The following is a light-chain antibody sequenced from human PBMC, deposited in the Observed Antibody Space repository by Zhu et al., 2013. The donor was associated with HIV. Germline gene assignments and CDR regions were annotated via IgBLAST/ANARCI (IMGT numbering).Light chain of an antibody. CDR2: GAS. CDR1: QSVGSN. CDR3: QQYNNWLYT. J-gene: IGKJ2*01. Sequence: EIVMTQSPATLSVSPGERVTLSCRASQSVGSNLAWYQQKPGQAPRLLIYGASTRATTIPARFSGSGSGTEFTLTISSLQSEDFAVYYCQQYNNWLYTFGQGTKLEIK. V-gene: IGKV3-15*01.